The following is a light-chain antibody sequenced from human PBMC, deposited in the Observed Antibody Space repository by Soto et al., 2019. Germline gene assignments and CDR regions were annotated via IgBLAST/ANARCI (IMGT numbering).Light chain of an antibody. CDR2: AAS. Sequence: EIVMTQSPATLSVSPGERATLSCRASQSVSSNLAWYQQKPGQAPRLLIYAASTRATGIPARFSGSGSGTEFTLTIRSLQSEDFAVSYCQQYNNWPPLTFGGGTKVEIK. V-gene: IGKV3-15*01. J-gene: IGKJ4*01. CDR3: QQYNNWPPLT. CDR1: QSVSSN.